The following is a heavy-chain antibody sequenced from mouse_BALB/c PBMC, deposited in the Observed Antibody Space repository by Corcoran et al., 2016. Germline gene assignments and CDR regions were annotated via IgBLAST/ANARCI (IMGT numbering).Heavy chain of an antibody. CDR1: GFNIKDTY. CDR3: AGDGAY. CDR2: IDPANGNT. Sequence: EVQLQQSGAEPVKPGASVKLSCTASGFNIKDTYMHWVKQRPEQGLEWIGRIDPANGNTKYDPKYQDKATITADTSSNTAYLQLSSLTSEDTGVYYCAGDGAYWGQGTLVTVSA. J-gene: IGHJ3*01. D-gene: IGHD2-3*01. V-gene: IGHV14-3*02.